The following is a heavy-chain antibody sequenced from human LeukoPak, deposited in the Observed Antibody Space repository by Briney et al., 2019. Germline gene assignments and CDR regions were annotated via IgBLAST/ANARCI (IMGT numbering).Heavy chain of an antibody. J-gene: IGHJ4*02. D-gene: IGHD6-13*01. CDR1: GYTFTDYD. V-gene: IGHV1-2*02. Sequence: ASVKVSCKASGYTFTDYDVHFVRQAPEQGLEWMGWIITNSGGTNCAQKFQGRVTMTRDTSISTTYMELSSLRSDDTAVYYCARGPAAALFDYWGQGTLVTVSS. CDR3: ARGPAAALFDY. CDR2: IITNSGGT.